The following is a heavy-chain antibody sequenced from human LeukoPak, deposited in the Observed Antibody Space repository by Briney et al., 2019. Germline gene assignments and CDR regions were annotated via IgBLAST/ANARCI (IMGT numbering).Heavy chain of an antibody. CDR3: ARDMKVITTGYDY. V-gene: IGHV1-2*02. J-gene: IGHJ4*02. D-gene: IGHD3-22*01. Sequence: GASVKVSCKASGYTFTDYYMHWVRQAPGQGLEWMGWINPNSGGTNYAQKFQGRVTMTRDTSISTAYMELSRLRSDDTAVYYCARDMKVITTGYDYWGQGTLVTVSS. CDR1: GYTFTDYY. CDR2: INPNSGGT.